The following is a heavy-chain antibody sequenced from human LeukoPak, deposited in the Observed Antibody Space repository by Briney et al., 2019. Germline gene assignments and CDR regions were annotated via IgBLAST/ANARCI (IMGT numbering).Heavy chain of an antibody. J-gene: IGHJ6*03. CDR3: AKVPPDYYYMDV. Sequence: AGGSLRLSCAASGFTFDEYDMHWVRQAPGKGLEWVSLISGDGDSTYYADSVKGRFPISRDNSKNSLYLQMNSLRTEDTALYYCAKVPPDYYYMDVWGKGTTVTVSS. V-gene: IGHV3-43*02. CDR2: ISGDGDST. CDR1: GFTFDEYD.